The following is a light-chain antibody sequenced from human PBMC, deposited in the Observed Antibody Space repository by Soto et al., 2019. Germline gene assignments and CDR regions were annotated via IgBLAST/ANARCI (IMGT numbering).Light chain of an antibody. CDR2: SNE. V-gene: IGLV1-44*01. CDR3: PAGVGPLKGGV. J-gene: IGLJ2*01. CDR1: SSNIGSNT. Sequence: QPVLTQAPSASGTPGQRVTISCSGSSSNIGSNTVSWYQQVPGTAPKLLIYSNEQRPSGVPDRFSGSKSGTSASLAIGWLHSGDEGDYYCPAGVGPLKGGVFGGGTKVTVL.